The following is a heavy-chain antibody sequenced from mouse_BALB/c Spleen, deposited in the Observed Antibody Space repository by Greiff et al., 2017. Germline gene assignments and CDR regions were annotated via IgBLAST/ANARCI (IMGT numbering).Heavy chain of an antibody. CDR3: TRDRTTATYAMDY. CDR2: ISSGGSYT. J-gene: IGHJ4*01. CDR1: GFTFSSYT. V-gene: IGHV5-6-4*01. D-gene: IGHD1-2*01. Sequence: EVKVEESGGGLVKPGGSLKLSCAASGFTFSSYTMSWVRQTPEKRLEWVATISSGGSYTYYPDSVKGRFTISRDNAKNTLYLQMSSLKSEDTAMYYCTRDRTTATYAMDYWGQGTSVTVSS.